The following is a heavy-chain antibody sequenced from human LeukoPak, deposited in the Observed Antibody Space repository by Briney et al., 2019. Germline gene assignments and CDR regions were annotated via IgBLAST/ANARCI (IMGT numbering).Heavy chain of an antibody. Sequence: GGSLRLSCAASGFTFSSYGMHWVRQAPGKGLEWVAVIWYDGSNKYYADSVKGRFTISRDNSKNTLYLQMNSLRAEDTAVYYCAEIPRDGVVDAFDIWGQGTMVTVSS. V-gene: IGHV3-33*06. D-gene: IGHD5-24*01. CDR1: GFTFSSYG. CDR3: AEIPRDGVVDAFDI. CDR2: IWYDGSNK. J-gene: IGHJ3*02.